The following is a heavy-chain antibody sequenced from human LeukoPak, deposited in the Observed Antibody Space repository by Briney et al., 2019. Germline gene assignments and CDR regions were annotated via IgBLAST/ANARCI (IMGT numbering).Heavy chain of an antibody. CDR3: ARRRWEGFGGSFDI. Sequence: SEALSLTCTVSGYSINNNYYWDWVRQPPGKGLEWIASIYHSGKSYYNPALKSRVTISVDTSKNQFSLKLTSVTAADTAVYYCARRRWEGFGGSFDIWGQGTTVTVSS. V-gene: IGHV4-38-2*02. J-gene: IGHJ3*02. CDR1: GYSINNNYY. D-gene: IGHD3-10*01. CDR2: IYHSGKS.